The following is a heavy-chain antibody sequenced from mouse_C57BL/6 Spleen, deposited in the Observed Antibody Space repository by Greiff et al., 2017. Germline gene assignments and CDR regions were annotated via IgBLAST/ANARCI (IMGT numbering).Heavy chain of an antibody. CDR1: GYSITSGYY. V-gene: IGHV3-6*01. Sequence: EVQRVESGPGLVKPSQSLSLTCSVTGYSITSGYYWNWIRQFPGNKLEWMGYISYDGSNNYNPSLKNRISITRDTSKNQFFLKLNSVTTEDTATYYCARRDDYDVGNYFDYWGQGTTLTVSS. D-gene: IGHD2-4*01. CDR3: ARRDDYDVGNYFDY. J-gene: IGHJ2*01. CDR2: ISYDGSN.